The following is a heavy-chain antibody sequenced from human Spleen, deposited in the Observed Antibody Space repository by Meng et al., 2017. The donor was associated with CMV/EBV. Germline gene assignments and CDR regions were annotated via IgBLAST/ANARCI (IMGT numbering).Heavy chain of an antibody. V-gene: IGHV1-18*01. CDR1: GYTFTSYG. Sequence: ASVKVSCKASGYTFTSYGISWVRQAPRQGLEWMGWISAYNDNTNYAQKFQGRVTMTTDTSTSTAYMELRSLRSDDTAVYYCARLAMCSPFSSSWPFDYWGQGTLVTVSS. CDR3: ARLAMCSPFSSSWPFDY. CDR2: ISAYNDNT. D-gene: IGHD6-13*01. J-gene: IGHJ4*02.